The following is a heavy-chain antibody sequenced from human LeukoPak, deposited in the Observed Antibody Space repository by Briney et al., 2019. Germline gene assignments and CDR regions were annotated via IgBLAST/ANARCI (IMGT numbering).Heavy chain of an antibody. CDR3: ARAAAGFDY. D-gene: IGHD6-13*01. J-gene: IGHJ4*02. CDR2: ISSSSSYR. V-gene: IGHV3-21*01. Sequence: PGGSLRLSCAASGFTFSSYSMNWVRQAPGQGLEWVSSISSSSSYRYYADSVKGRFTISRDNAKNSLYLQMNSLIAEDTAVYYCARAAAGFDYWGQGTLVTVSS. CDR1: GFTFSSYS.